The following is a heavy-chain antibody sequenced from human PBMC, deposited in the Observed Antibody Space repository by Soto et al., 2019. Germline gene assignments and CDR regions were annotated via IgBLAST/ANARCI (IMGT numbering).Heavy chain of an antibody. CDR1: GYTFTSYG. J-gene: IGHJ5*02. D-gene: IGHD3-3*01. CDR2: ISAYNGNT. CDR3: ARHHYDFWSGYYGWFDP. V-gene: IGHV1-18*04. Sequence: ASVKVSCKASGYTFTSYGISWVRQAPGQGREWMGWISAYNGNTNYAQKLQGRVTMTTDTSTSTAYMELRSLRSDDTAVYYCARHHYDFWSGYYGWFDPWGQGTLVTVSS.